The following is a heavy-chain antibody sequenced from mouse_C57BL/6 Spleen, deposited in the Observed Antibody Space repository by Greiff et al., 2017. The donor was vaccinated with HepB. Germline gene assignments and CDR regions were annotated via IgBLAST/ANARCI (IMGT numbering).Heavy chain of an antibody. Sequence: VHVKQSGPELVKPGASVKISCKASGYSFTGYYMNWVKQSPEKSLEWIGEINPSTGGTTYNQKFKAKATLTVDKSSSTAYMQLKSLTSEDSAVYYCARGEGDYFDYWGQGTTLTVSS. CDR1: GYSFTGYY. CDR2: INPSTGGT. CDR3: ARGEGDYFDY. V-gene: IGHV1-42*01. J-gene: IGHJ2*01.